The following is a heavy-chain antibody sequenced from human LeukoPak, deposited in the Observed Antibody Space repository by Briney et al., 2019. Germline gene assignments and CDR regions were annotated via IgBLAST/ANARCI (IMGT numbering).Heavy chain of an antibody. J-gene: IGHJ4*02. Sequence: KSSETLSLTCTVSGGSVNSGSYYWKWSRQPPGRGLEGIGYIYYSGTTNYNPSLKSRVTISVDTSKNQFSLKLSSVTAADTAVYYCARAAYSGSYHSDYWGQGTLVTVSS. CDR1: GGSVNSGSYY. V-gene: IGHV4-61*01. CDR3: ARAAYSGSYHSDY. CDR2: IYYSGTT. D-gene: IGHD1-26*01.